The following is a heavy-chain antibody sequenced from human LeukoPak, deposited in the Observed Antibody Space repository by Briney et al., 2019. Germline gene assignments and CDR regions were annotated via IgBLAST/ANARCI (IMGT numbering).Heavy chain of an antibody. J-gene: IGHJ4*02. CDR1: GFTFSAYV. D-gene: IGHD6-19*01. Sequence: PGGSLRLSCVASGFTFSAYVMAWVRQPPGKGLEWVSGISGSGVSAYYGDSVKGRFTISRDNPKNTVYLQMDSLRAEDTAVYYCAKRRSGSSGWFPFDSWGQGTLVTVSS. V-gene: IGHV3-23*01. CDR3: AKRRSGSSGWFPFDS. CDR2: ISGSGVSA.